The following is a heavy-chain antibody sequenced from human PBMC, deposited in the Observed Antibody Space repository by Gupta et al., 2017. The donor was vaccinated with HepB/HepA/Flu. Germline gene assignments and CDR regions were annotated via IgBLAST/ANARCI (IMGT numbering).Heavy chain of an antibody. V-gene: IGHV3-74*01. CDR2: TENDGSRT. D-gene: IGHD1-1*01. J-gene: IGHJ4*02. Sequence: EVQLVESGGNFVQPGGSLRLSCVASGFPFSIYLMHWVRQAPGKGLVWVSRTENDGSRTDYADSVKGRFTVSRDNAKNTLYLQMDSLRVEDTAIYYCARDHNWELFDYWGQGTLVTVSS. CDR3: ARDHNWELFDY. CDR1: GFPFSIYL.